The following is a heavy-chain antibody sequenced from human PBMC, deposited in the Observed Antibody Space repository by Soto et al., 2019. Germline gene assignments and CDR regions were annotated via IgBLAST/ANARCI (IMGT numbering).Heavy chain of an antibody. CDR2: ISYDGSNK. Sequence: HVQLVESGGGVVQPGRSLRLSCAASGFTFSSYGMHCVRQAPGKGLERVAVISYDGSNKYYADSVKGRFTISRDNSKSTLYLQMNSLRAEDTAVYYCPKDAARYCGGGSCYSIFDYWGQGTLVTVSS. D-gene: IGHD2-15*01. V-gene: IGHV3-30*18. CDR3: PKDAARYCGGGSCYSIFDY. J-gene: IGHJ4*02. CDR1: GFTFSSYG.